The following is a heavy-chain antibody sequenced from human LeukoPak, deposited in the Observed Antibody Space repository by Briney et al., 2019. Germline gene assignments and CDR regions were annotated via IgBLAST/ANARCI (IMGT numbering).Heavy chain of an antibody. J-gene: IGHJ4*02. CDR1: GFTFSSYV. CDR3: AKKSLGYFDY. CDR2: ISGSGTST. V-gene: IGHV3-23*01. Sequence: GGSLRLSCAASGFTFSSYVMSWVRQAPGTALEWVSSISGSGTSTYYADSVKGRFTISRDNSKNTLYLQMNSLRAEDTAVYYCAKKSLGYFDYWGQGTLVTVSS. D-gene: IGHD7-27*01.